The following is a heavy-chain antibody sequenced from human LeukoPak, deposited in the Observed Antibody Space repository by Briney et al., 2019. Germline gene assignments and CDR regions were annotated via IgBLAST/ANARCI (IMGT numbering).Heavy chain of an antibody. CDR1: GFTFSSYG. CDR2: ISYDGSNK. D-gene: IGHD3-22*01. Sequence: PWGSLRLSCAASGFTFSSYGMHWVRQAPGKGLEWVAVISYDGSNKYYADSVKGRFTISRDNSKNTLYLQMNSLRAEDTAVYYCAKYDRNYYDSSGYYPYFDYWGQGTLVT. J-gene: IGHJ4*02. V-gene: IGHV3-30*18. CDR3: AKYDRNYYDSSGYYPYFDY.